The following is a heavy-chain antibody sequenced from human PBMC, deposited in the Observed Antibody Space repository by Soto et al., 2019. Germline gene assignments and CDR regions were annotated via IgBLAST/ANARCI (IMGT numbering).Heavy chain of an antibody. V-gene: IGHV1-46*01. Sequence: ASVKVSCKASGYTFTSYYMHWVRQAPGQGLEWMGIINPSGGSTSYAQKFQGRVTITADESTSTAYMELSSLRSEDTAVYYCARALRFLEWLLDVWGQGTTVTVSS. CDR3: ARALRFLEWLLDV. CDR1: GYTFTSYY. J-gene: IGHJ6*02. CDR2: INPSGGST. D-gene: IGHD3-3*01.